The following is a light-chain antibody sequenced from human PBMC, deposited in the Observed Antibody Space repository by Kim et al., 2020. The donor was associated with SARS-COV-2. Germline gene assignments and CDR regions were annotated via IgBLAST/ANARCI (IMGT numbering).Light chain of an antibody. CDR3: AAWDDSLNVLV. CDR1: SSXLVSXT. J-gene: IGLJ2*01. CDR2: RSN. Sequence: LTISGSXSSSXLVSXTVXWXHQXPXTAPKLFIYRSNQRPSGVPDRFSGSKSGTSASLAISGLQSEDXADYYCAAWDDSLNVLVFGGGTQLTVL. V-gene: IGLV1-44*01.